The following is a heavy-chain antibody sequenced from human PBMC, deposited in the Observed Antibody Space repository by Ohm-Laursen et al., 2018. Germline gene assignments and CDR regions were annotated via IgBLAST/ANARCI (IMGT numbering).Heavy chain of an antibody. CDR2: IYYSGSA. Sequence: SQTLSLTCTVSGGSIRSYYWSWIRQPPGKGLEWIGYIYYSGSANYNPSLKSRVTISVDTSKNHFSLKLNSVTAADTAVYYCARQDDYIWGSYQDWGQGTLVTVSS. CDR3: ARQDDYIWGSYQD. CDR1: GGSIRSYY. D-gene: IGHD3-16*02. V-gene: IGHV4-59*08. J-gene: IGHJ4*02.